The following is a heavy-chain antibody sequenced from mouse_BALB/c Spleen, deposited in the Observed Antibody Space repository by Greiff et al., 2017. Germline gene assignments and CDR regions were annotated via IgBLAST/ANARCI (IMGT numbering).Heavy chain of an antibody. D-gene: IGHD1-1*01. V-gene: IGHV3-1*02. Sequence: EVQLQESGPDLVQPSQSLSLTCTVSGYSITSGYIWHWLRQFPGNQLEWMVYINYSGSTNNNPSLKSRISITQDTSKNQFFLQLNSVTTEDTATYYCARHYDSSLPFDYWGQGTTLTVSS. J-gene: IGHJ2*01. CDR3: ARHYDSSLPFDY. CDR2: INYSGST. CDR1: GYSITSGYI.